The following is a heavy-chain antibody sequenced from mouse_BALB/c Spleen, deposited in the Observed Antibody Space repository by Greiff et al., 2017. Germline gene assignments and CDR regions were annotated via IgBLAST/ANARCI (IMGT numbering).Heavy chain of an antibody. CDR2: ISSGGSYT. CDR3: ARHLSITTAFDY. CDR1: GFTFSSYG. J-gene: IGHJ2*01. Sequence: EVMLVESGGDLVKPGGSLKLSCAASGFTFSSYGMSWVRQTPDKRLEWVATISSGGSYTYYPDSVKGRFTISRDNAKNTLYLQMSSLKSEDTAMYYCARHLSITTAFDYWGQGTTLTVSS. V-gene: IGHV5-6*02. D-gene: IGHD1-2*01.